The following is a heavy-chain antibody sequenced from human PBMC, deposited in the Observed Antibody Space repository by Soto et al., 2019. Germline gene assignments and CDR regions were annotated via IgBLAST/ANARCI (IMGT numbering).Heavy chain of an antibody. D-gene: IGHD3-3*01. CDR1: GFTFSSYA. J-gene: IGHJ4*02. CDR3: PREIERLFGY. CDR2: ISYDGSNK. V-gene: IGHV3-30-3*01. Sequence: QVQLVESGGGVVQPGRSLRLSCAGSGFTFSSYAMHWGRRAPGKGLEWVAVISYDGSNKYYADSVKGRFTISRDNSKNTLYLQVNSLRAADTAVYYCPREIERLFGYWGQGTLVTVSS.